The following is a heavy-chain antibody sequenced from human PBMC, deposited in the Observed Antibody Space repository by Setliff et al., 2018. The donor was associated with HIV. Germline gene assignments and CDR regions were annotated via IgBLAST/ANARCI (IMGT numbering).Heavy chain of an antibody. CDR2: IKSKTYGGTT. V-gene: IGHV3-72*01. J-gene: IGHJ6*03. CDR1: GGSFSDHQ. Sequence: LSLTCAVYGGSFSDHQWTWIRQSPGKGLEWVGRIKSKTYGGTTDYAASVKGRFTISRDDSRNSLYLQMNSLKTEDTAVYYCARGRLLWSGSYYYYYMDVWGKGTTVTVSS. CDR3: ARGRLLWSGSYYYYYMDV. D-gene: IGHD3-10*01.